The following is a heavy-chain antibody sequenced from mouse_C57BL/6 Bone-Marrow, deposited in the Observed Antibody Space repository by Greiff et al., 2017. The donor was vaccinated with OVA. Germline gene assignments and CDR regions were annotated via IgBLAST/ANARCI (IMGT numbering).Heavy chain of an antibody. J-gene: IGHJ2*01. D-gene: IGHD6-1*01. V-gene: IGHV1-5*01. CDR1: GYTFTSYW. CDR3: TRLPSYPYYFDY. Sequence: VQLQQSGTVLARPGASVKMFCKTSGYTFTSYWMHWVKQRPGQGLEWIGAIYPGNSDTSYNQKFKGKAKLTAVTSASTAYMELSSLTNEDSAVYYCTRLPSYPYYFDYWGQGTTLTVSS. CDR2: IYPGNSDT.